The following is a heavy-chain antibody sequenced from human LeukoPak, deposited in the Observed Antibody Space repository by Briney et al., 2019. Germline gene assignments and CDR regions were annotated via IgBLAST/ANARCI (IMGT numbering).Heavy chain of an antibody. CDR2: IKQDGSEK. Sequence: GGSLRLSCAASGFTFSSYWMSWVRQAPGKGLEWVANIKQDGSEKYYVDSVKGRFTISRDNAKNSLYLQMNSLRAEDTAVYYCARARKSRWHPDAFDIWGQGTMVTVSS. V-gene: IGHV3-7*01. CDR1: GFTFSSYW. D-gene: IGHD1-14*01. J-gene: IGHJ3*02. CDR3: ARARKSRWHPDAFDI.